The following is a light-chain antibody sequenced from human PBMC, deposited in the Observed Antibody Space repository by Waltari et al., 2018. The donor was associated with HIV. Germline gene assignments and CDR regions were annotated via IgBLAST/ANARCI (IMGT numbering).Light chain of an antibody. CDR3: QQYHNWPIT. CDR2: GAS. Sequence: ILMTQSPVTLSVSPGERDTLSCWASQSIRTNLAWYEQKPGQTPRLLIYGASTRATGTPARFSGSGSGTEFTLTISSLQSEDLAFYYCQQYHNWPITFGGGTKVEIK. J-gene: IGKJ4*01. CDR1: QSIRTN. V-gene: IGKV3D-15*01.